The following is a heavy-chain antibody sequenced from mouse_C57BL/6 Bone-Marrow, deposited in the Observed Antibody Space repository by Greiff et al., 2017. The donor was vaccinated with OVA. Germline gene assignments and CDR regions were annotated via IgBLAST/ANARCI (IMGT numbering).Heavy chain of an antibody. J-gene: IGHJ3*01. CDR3: SREGTYYSNPLAY. V-gene: IGHV3-6*01. Sequence: VQLKESGPGLVKPSQSLSLTCSVTGSSITSGSYWNWIRQFPGNKLEWMGYISYDGSNNYNPSLKKRISITRDTSKNQFFLKLNSVTTEDTATYYCSREGTYYSNPLAYWGQGTLVTVSA. CDR2: ISYDGSN. CDR1: GSSITSGSY. D-gene: IGHD2-5*01.